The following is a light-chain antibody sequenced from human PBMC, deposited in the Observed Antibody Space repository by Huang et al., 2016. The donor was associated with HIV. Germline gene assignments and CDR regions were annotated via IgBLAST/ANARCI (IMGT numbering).Light chain of an antibody. CDR1: QSISRY. J-gene: IGKJ1*01. CDR2: AAY. V-gene: IGKV1-39*01. Sequence: DIQMTQSPSSLSASVGDRVTITCRASQSISRYLNWDQQKPGKAPNVVVYAAYEVQSGVPSRFSGSWSGTDFTLTISSLQPEDFATYYCQQSYTTSRTFGQGTKVEIK. CDR3: QQSYTTSRT.